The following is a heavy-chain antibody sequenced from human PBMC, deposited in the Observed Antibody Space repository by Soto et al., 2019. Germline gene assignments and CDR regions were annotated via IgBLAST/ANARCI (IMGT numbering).Heavy chain of an antibody. CDR1: GYSFSDNG. V-gene: IGHV1-18*04. D-gene: IGHD3-22*01. CDR3: ARDSSDSSAYSY. Sequence: QVQLVQSGGEVKKPGASVKVSCKASGYSFSDNGISWVRQAPGQGLEWMGWMSAYNGNRNYAQKLQGKVTMTTDTSMSTAYMEMRSLRSDDTSVDYCARDSSDSSAYSYWGQGTLVTVSS. J-gene: IGHJ4*02. CDR2: MSAYNGNR.